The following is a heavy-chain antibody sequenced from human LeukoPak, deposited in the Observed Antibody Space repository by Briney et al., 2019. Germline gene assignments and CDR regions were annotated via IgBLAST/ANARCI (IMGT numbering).Heavy chain of an antibody. CDR1: GFTFSNYQ. D-gene: IGHD6-19*01. V-gene: IGHV3-48*03. CDR2: IGTYISTT. J-gene: IGHJ4*02. CDR3: ARTAYDLRGQSLVPGLDS. Sequence: GGSLRLSCAASGFTFSNYQMNWVRQAPGKGLEWVSYIGTYISTTHYADSVRGRFTGSRDDAKSALYLQMSSLRVEDTAVYYCARTAYDLRGQSLVPGLDSWGQGTLVTVSS.